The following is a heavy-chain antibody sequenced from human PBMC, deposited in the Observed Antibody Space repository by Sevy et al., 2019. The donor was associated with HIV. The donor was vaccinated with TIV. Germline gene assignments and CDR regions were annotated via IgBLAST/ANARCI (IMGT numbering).Heavy chain of an antibody. CDR2: IIPIFGTE. CDR1: GGTFSSYA. J-gene: IGHJ4*02. CDR3: ARAYGSGSYYNGFDY. V-gene: IGHV1-69*13. D-gene: IGHD3-10*01. Sequence: ASVKVSCKASGGTFSSYAISWVRQAPGQGLEWMGGIIPIFGTENYAQKFQGRVTITADESTSTAYMELSSLRSEDTAVYYCARAYGSGSYYNGFDYWGQGTLVTVSS.